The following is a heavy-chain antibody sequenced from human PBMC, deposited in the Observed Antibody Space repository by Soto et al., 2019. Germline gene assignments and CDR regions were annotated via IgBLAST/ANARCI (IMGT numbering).Heavy chain of an antibody. CDR3: ARHPTPRQQLVREDAFDI. J-gene: IGHJ3*02. Sequence: PGESLKISCKCSGYSFTSYWIVWVRQMPGKGLEWMGIIYPGDSDTRYSPSFQGQVTISADKSISTAYLQWSSLKASDTAMYYCARHPTPRQQLVREDAFDIWGQGTMVTVSS. V-gene: IGHV5-51*01. CDR2: IYPGDSDT. CDR1: GYSFTSYW. D-gene: IGHD6-13*01.